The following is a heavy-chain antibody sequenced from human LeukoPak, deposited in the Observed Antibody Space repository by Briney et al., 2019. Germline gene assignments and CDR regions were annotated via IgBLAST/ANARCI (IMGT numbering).Heavy chain of an antibody. V-gene: IGHV1-69*05. CDR3: TMVRGAYDAFDI. D-gene: IGHD3-10*01. CDR2: IIPIFGTA. J-gene: IGHJ3*02. CDR1: GGTFSSYA. Sequence: SVKVSCKASGGTFSSYAISWVRQAPGQGLEWMGRIIPIFGTANYAQKFQGRVTITTDEPTSTAYMELSSLRSEDTAVYYCTMVRGAYDAFDIWGQGTMVTVSS.